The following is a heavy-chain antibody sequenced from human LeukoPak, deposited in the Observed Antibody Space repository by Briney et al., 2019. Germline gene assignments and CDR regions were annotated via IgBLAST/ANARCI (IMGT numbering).Heavy chain of an antibody. CDR2: MNPNSGNT. CDR1: GYTFTSYD. Sequence: ASVKVSCKASGYTFTSYDINWVRQATGQGLEWMGWMNPNSGNTGYAQKFQGRVTMTRDTSTRTAYMGLSSLTSEDSAVYYCAREPLRTEHIDYWGQGTLVTVSS. D-gene: IGHD1-14*01. J-gene: IGHJ4*02. V-gene: IGHV1-8*01. CDR3: AREPLRTEHIDY.